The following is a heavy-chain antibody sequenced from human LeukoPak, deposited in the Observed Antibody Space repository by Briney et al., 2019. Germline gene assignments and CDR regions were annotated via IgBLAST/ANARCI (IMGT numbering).Heavy chain of an antibody. CDR3: ARGLLLRYFDWLFVNWFDP. J-gene: IGHJ5*02. Sequence: ASVKVSCKASGYTFTSYDINWVRQATGQGLEWMRWMNPNSGNTGYAQKFQGRVTMTRNTSISTAYMELSSLRSEDTAVYYCARGLLLRYFDWLFVNWFDPWGQGTLVTVSS. D-gene: IGHD3-9*01. CDR2: MNPNSGNT. CDR1: GYTFTSYD. V-gene: IGHV1-8*01.